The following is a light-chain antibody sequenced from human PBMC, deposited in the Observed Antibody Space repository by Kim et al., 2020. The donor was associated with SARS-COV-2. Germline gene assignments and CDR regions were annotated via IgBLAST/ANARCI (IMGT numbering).Light chain of an antibody. CDR2: AAG. J-gene: IGKJ3*01. Sequence: DIQMTQSPSSLSASVGDRVTITCRASQGIRNYLAWYQQKPGTVPKLLTYAAGTLQSGVPSRFSGSGSGTDFTLTISSLQPEDVATSYNQKYISAPFAFGPGTKVDIK. V-gene: IGKV1-27*01. CDR1: QGIRNY. CDR3: QKYISAPFA.